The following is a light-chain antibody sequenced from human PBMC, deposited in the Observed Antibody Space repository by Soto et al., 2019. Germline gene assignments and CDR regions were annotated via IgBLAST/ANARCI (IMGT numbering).Light chain of an antibody. CDR1: QSVSIL. Sequence: ESVMKQSPAALSVSPGPRATLTWRAIQSVSILLAWYQQKPGQAPRLLIYDASNRATGIPARFSGSGSGTDFTLTISSLEPEDFAVYYCQLRTNWPLGFTFCQGTLLEIK. CDR3: QLRTNWPLGFT. J-gene: IGKJ5*01. V-gene: IGKV3-11*01. CDR2: DAS.